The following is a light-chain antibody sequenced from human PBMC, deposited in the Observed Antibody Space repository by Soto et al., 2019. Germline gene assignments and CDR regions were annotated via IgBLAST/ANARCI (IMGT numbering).Light chain of an antibody. Sequence: ESVLTHSPATLSLSPGERATLSCRASQSVSIDLAWHQQKPGQTPRLLVYGASNRATGIPDRFSGSGSGTDFTLTISRLEPEDFAVYYCQQHGSSPITFGQGTR. V-gene: IGKV3-20*01. CDR3: QQHGSSPIT. J-gene: IGKJ5*01. CDR2: GAS. CDR1: QSVSID.